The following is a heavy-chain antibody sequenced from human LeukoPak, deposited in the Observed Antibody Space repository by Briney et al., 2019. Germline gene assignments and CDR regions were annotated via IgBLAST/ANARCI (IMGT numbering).Heavy chain of an antibody. CDR1: GFTFSSYA. CDR2: ISGSGGST. CDR3: ARDYHMTSGFFDY. J-gene: IGHJ4*02. D-gene: IGHD2-2*01. V-gene: IGHV3-23*01. Sequence: GGSLRLSCAASGFTFSSYAMSWVRQAPGKGLEWVSAISGSGGSTYYADSVKDRFTISRDNSKNSLYLQMNSLRAEDTAVYYCARDYHMTSGFFDYWGQGTLVTVSS.